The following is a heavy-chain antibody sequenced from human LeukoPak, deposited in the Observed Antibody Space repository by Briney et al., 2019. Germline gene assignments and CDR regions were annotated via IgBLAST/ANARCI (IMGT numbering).Heavy chain of an antibody. CDR3: ARRLVRGIHPSYYYYYMDV. D-gene: IGHD3-10*01. CDR2: IYYSGST. V-gene: IGHV4-39*01. CDR1: GGSISSYY. Sequence: SETLSLTCTVAGGSISSYYGSSIRQPPGKGLEWIGSIYYSGSTYYNPSLKSRVTISVDTSKNQFSLKLSSVTAADTAVYYCARRLVRGIHPSYYYYYMDVWGKGTTVTISS. J-gene: IGHJ6*03.